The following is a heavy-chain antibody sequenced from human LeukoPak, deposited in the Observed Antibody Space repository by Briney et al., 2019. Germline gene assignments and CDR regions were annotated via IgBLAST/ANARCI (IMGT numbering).Heavy chain of an antibody. CDR3: ARGGGLRFLEWLSHYYYYGMDV. J-gene: IGHJ6*02. V-gene: IGHV1-8*01. D-gene: IGHD3-3*01. CDR2: MNPNSGNT. CDR1: GYTFTSYD. Sequence: ASVKVSCKASGYTFTSYDINWVRQATGRGLEWMGWMNPNSGNTGYAQKFQGRVTMTRNTSVSTAYMELSSLRSEDTAVYYCARGGGLRFLEWLSHYYYYGMDVWGQGTTVTVSS.